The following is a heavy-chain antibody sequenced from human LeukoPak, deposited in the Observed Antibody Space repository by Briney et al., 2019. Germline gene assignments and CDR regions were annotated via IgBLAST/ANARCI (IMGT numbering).Heavy chain of an antibody. CDR1: GFTFSSYG. CDR2: IWYDGSNK. J-gene: IGHJ4*02. D-gene: IGHD2-15*01. V-gene: IGHV3-33*01. CDR3: ARTGYCSGGSCYGFDY. Sequence: PGGSLRLSCAASGFTFSSYGMRWVRQAPGKGLEWVAVIWYDGSNKYYADSVKGRFTISRDNSKNTLYLQMNSLRAEDTAVYYCARTGYCSGGSCYGFDYWGQGTLVTVSS.